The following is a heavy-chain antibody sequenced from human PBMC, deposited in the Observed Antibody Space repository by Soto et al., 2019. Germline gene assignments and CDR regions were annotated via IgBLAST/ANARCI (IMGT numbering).Heavy chain of an antibody. CDR1: GFTVSSNY. Sequence: VGSLRLSCAASGFTVSSNYMSWVRQAPGKGLEWVSVIYSGGSTYYADSVKGRFTISRDNSKNTLYLQMNSLRAEDTAVYYCARVIDDSSGYYYPFDYWGQGTLVTVSS. CDR2: IYSGGST. V-gene: IGHV3-53*01. J-gene: IGHJ4*02. CDR3: ARVIDDSSGYYYPFDY. D-gene: IGHD3-22*01.